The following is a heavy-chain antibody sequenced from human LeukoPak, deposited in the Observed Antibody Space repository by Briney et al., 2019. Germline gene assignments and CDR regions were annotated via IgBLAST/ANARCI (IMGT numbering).Heavy chain of an antibody. D-gene: IGHD3-22*01. CDR2: FDPEDGET. J-gene: IGHJ3*02. Sequence: ASVKVSCTVSGYTLTELSMHWVRQAPGKGLEWMGGFDPEDGETIYAQKFQGRVTMTEDTSTDTAYMELSSLRSEDTAVYYCATELRDDYYDSTWDAFDIWGQGTMVTVSS. V-gene: IGHV1-24*01. CDR1: GYTLTELS. CDR3: ATELRDDYYDSTWDAFDI.